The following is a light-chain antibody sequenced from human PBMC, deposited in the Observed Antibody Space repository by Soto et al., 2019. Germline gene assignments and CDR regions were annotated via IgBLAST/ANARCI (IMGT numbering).Light chain of an antibody. V-gene: IGKV3-11*01. J-gene: IGKJ1*01. Sequence: EIVLTQSPATLSLSPGERATLSCRASQSVSSYFAWYQQKPGQAPRLLIYDASNRATGVPSRFSGSGSGTDFTLTISSLQPDDFAVYYCQQRSSWPLTFGQGTKVEIK. CDR2: DAS. CDR1: QSVSSY. CDR3: QQRSSWPLT.